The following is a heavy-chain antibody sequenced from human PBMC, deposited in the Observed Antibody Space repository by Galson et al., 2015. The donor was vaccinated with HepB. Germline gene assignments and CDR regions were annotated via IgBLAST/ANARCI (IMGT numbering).Heavy chain of an antibody. CDR1: GISFDSYA. V-gene: IGHV3-30*14. J-gene: IGHJ4*02. D-gene: IGHD6-19*01. Sequence: SLRLSCATSGISFDSYAMHWVRQAPGKGLEWMAVISYDGGTTFHADSVKGRFTISRDNSGKTLYLQMNSLGAGDTAVYYCARGMSVGSGWEYFDYWGQGTLVTVSS. CDR3: ARGMSVGSGWEYFDY. CDR2: ISYDGGTT.